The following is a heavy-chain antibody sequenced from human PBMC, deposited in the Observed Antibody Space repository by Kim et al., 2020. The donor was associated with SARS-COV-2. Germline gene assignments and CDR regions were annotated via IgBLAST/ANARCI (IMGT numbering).Heavy chain of an antibody. J-gene: IGHJ4*02. V-gene: IGHV3-49*03. CDR1: GFTFGDYA. CDR3: TSPNYYGSGSYRDIFDY. D-gene: IGHD3-10*01. CDR2: IRSKAYGGTT. Sequence: GGSLRLSCTASGFTFGDYAMSWFRQAPGKGLEWVGFIRSKAYGGTTEYAASVKGRFTISRDDSKSIAYLQMNSLKTEDTAVYYCTSPNYYGSGSYRDIFDYWGQGTLVTVSS.